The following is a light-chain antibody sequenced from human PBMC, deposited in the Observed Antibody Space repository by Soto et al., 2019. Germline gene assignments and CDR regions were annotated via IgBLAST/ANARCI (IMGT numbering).Light chain of an antibody. V-gene: IGKV3-11*01. CDR1: QHIWSY. CDR2: DAS. CDR3: QQRSRWPWT. Sequence: EIVLTQSPATLSSSPGERATRSCRASQHIWSYLAWYQQKPGQAPRLLMYDASKRATGIPARFSGSGSGTDFTLTISSLEPEDFAVYYCQQRSRWPWTFGQGNKVDIK. J-gene: IGKJ1*01.